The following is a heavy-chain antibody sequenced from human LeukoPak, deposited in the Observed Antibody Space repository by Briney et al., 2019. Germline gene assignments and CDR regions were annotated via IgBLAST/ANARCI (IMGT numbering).Heavy chain of an antibody. J-gene: IGHJ3*02. V-gene: IGHV3-21*01. Sequence: GGSLRLSCAASGFTFSSYSMNWVRQAPGKGLEWVSSISSRSGYIYYADSVKGRFTISRDNAKNSLYLQMNSLRAEDTAVYYCARRIRARLTMIRGVIITGAFDIWGQGTMVTVSS. CDR1: GFTFSSYS. CDR3: ARRIRARLTMIRGVIITGAFDI. CDR2: ISSRSGYI. D-gene: IGHD3-10*01.